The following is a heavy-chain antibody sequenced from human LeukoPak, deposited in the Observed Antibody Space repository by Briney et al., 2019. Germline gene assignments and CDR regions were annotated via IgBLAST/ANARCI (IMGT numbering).Heavy chain of an antibody. Sequence: SVKVFRKASGGTFSSYAISWVRQPPGQGLEWMGRIILSLGTANYAEKLQGRVRIHTHEPTRPAYMEPSSLRSEDTAVYYCATDLVRGVITWFDPWGQGTLVTVSS. V-gene: IGHV1-69*05. D-gene: IGHD3-10*01. J-gene: IGHJ5*02. CDR1: GGTFSSYA. CDR3: ATDLVRGVITWFDP. CDR2: IILSLGTA.